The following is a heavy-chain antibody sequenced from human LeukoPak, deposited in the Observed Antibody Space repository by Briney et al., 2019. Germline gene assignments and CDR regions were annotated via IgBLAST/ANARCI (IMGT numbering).Heavy chain of an antibody. Sequence: SETLSLTCTVSGGSISSYYWSWIRQPPGKGLEWIGYIYTSGSTNYNPSLKSRVTISVDTSKNRFSLKLSSVTAADTAVYYCASGITIFGVVIGLGYWGQGTLVTVSS. CDR3: ASGITIFGVVIGLGY. D-gene: IGHD3-3*01. CDR1: GGSISSYY. V-gene: IGHV4-4*09. J-gene: IGHJ4*02. CDR2: IYTSGST.